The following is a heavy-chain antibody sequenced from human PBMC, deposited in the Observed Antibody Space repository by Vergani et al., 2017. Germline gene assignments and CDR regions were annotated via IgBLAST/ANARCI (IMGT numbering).Heavy chain of an antibody. D-gene: IGHD2-15*01. V-gene: IGHV7-4-1*02. Sequence: QVQLVQSGSEVKKPGASVKVSCRASGYTFTNYALNWVRQAPGQGLEWMGWINSNSGNPTYAQGFKGRFVFSLDSSVSTSYLQINSLQPEDTAVYYCVSTRSGSYTGGSCYSGWFDPWGQGTLVTVSS. J-gene: IGHJ5*02. CDR2: INSNSGNP. CDR1: GYTFTNYA. CDR3: VSTRSGSYTGGSCYSGWFDP.